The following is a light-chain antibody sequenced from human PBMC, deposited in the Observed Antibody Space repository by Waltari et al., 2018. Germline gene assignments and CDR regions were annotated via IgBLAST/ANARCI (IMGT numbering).Light chain of an antibody. CDR1: SSNIGRAY. CDR2: RNN. Sequence: SMLTQPPSASGTPGQRITISCSGGSSNIGRAYVYWFHHLPGRAPKLLIYRNNQRPSGVPDRFSGSKSGTSASLDISGLRSGDEGHYYCASWDDSPSGWVFGGGTKLTVL. V-gene: IGLV1-47*01. CDR3: ASWDDSPSGWV. J-gene: IGLJ3*02.